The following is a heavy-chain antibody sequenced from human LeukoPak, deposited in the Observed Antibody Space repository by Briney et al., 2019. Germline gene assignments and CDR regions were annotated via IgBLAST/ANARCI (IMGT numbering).Heavy chain of an antibody. D-gene: IGHD3-10*01. Sequence: SETLSLTCTVSGGSISSGGYYWSWIRQHPGKGLEWIGYIYYSGSTYYNPSLKSRVTISVDTSKNQFSLKLSSVTAADTAVYYCARGAGRWLGIDYWGQGTLVTVSS. CDR2: IYYSGST. J-gene: IGHJ4*02. CDR1: GGSISSGGYY. CDR3: ARGAGRWLGIDY. V-gene: IGHV4-31*03.